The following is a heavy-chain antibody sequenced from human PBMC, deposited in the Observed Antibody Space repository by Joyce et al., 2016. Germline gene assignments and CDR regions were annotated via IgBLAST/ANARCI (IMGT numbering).Heavy chain of an antibody. J-gene: IGHJ4*02. Sequence: EVQLVESGGCLVKPGGSLRLSCAAYGFAFSTYTMSWVRQATGKGLEWVSSISDNSRFIYYADSLKGRFTISGDNAKNSLYLQMNSLRAEDTAVYYCGRVDPTEQPIDYWGQGTLVTVSS. CDR1: GFAFSTYT. CDR2: ISDNSRFI. D-gene: IGHD6-13*01. CDR3: GRVDPTEQPIDY. V-gene: IGHV3-21*01.